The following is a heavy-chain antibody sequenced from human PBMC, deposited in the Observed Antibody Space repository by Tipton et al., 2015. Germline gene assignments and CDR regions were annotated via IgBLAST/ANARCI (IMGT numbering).Heavy chain of an antibody. J-gene: IGHJ4*02. Sequence: GLVKPSETLSLTCTVSGGSVSSGSAYHWSWIRQPPGKGLEWIAYIYYTGSTNYNPSLKSRVTISLGMSRNQFSLKLSSLTAADTAVYYCACQDYDSLTRDYQTVDYWGQGTLVTVSS. CDR2: IYYTGST. V-gene: IGHV4-61*01. D-gene: IGHD3-9*01. CDR3: ACQDYDSLTRDYQTVDY. CDR1: GGSVSSGSAYH.